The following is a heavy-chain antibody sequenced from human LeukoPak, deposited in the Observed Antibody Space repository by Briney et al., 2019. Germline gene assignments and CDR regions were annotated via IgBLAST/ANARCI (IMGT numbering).Heavy chain of an antibody. V-gene: IGHV3-13*04. CDR3: ARGIRAGVWAFDI. J-gene: IGHJ3*02. CDR2: ISTAGDP. Sequence: PGGSLRLSCAASGFTVSNYDLHWVRQGTGKGLEWVSGISTAGDPCYPGSVKGRFTISRENAKKSLYLQMNSLRDGDTAVYYCARGIRAGVWAFDIWGQGTMVTVAS. CDR1: GFTVSNYD. D-gene: IGHD3-10*01.